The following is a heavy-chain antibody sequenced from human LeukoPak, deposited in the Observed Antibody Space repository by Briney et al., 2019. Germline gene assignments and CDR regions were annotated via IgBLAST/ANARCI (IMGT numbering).Heavy chain of an antibody. CDR1: GFTFSSSA. Sequence: GGSLRLSCAASGFTFSSSAMSWVRQVPGKGLEWVSAFSGSGGNTYYADSVKGRFTISRDNSKSTVYLQLNSLRADDTAVYYCAKDMRTVAYLNYWGQGTLVTVSS. CDR2: FSGSGGNT. V-gene: IGHV3-23*01. J-gene: IGHJ4*02. D-gene: IGHD4-23*01. CDR3: AKDMRTVAYLNY.